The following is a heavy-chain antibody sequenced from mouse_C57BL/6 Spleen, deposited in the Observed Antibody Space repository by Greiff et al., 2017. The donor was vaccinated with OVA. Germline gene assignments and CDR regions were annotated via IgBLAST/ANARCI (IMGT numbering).Heavy chain of an antibody. CDR1: GYTFTSYW. CDR2: IDPNSGGT. D-gene: IGHD2-3*01. CDR3: ARGERHDGYPAGFAY. Sequence: LQQPGAELVKPGASVKLSCKASGYTFTSYWMHWVKQRPGRGLEWIGRIDPNSGGTKYNEKFKSKATLTVDKPSSTAYMQLSSLTSEDSAVYYCARGERHDGYPAGFAYWGQGTLVTVSA. V-gene: IGHV1-72*01. J-gene: IGHJ3*01.